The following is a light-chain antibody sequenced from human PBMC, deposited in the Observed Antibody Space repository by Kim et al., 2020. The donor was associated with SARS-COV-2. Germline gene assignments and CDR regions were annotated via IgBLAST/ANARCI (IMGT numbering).Light chain of an antibody. CDR2: GKN. CDR3: NSRDSSGNHWV. J-gene: IGLJ3*02. V-gene: IGLV3-19*01. Sequence: SSELTQDPAVSVALGQTVRITCQGVSLRSYYANWYQQKPGQAPVLVIYGKNNRPSGIPDRFSGSSSGNTASLTITGAQAEDEADYYCNSRDSSGNHWVFG. CDR1: SLRSYY.